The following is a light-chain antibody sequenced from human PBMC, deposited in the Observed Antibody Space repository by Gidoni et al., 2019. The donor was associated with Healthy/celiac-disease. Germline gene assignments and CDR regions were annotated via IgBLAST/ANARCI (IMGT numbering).Light chain of an antibody. CDR1: QSLLHSNGYNY. CDR3: MQALQTLYT. Sequence: DSVMTQSPLPLHVTPGEPASISCRSSQSLLHSNGYNYFDWYLQKPGQSPQLLIYLGSNRASGLPDSFSGSASGTDFTLKLSRVEAEDVCFYYCMQALQTLYTFGQGTKLEIK. V-gene: IGKV2-28*01. J-gene: IGKJ2*01. CDR2: LGS.